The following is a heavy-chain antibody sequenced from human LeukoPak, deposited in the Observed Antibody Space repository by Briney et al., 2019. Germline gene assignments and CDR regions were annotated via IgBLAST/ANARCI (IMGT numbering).Heavy chain of an antibody. V-gene: IGHV3-9*01. CDR1: GFTFSSYG. CDR3: AKDMDAGYSSSWYDY. J-gene: IGHJ4*02. CDR2: ISWNSGSI. D-gene: IGHD6-13*01. Sequence: GGSLRLSCAASGFTFSSYGMHWVRQAPGKGLEWVSGISWNSGSIGYADSVKGRFTISRDNAKNSLYLQMNSLRAEDTALYYCAKDMDAGYSSSWYDYWGQGTLVTVSS.